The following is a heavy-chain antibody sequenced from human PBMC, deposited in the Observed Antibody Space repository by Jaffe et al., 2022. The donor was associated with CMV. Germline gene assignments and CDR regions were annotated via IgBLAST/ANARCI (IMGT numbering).Heavy chain of an antibody. CDR1: GGSISSSSYY. CDR2: IYYSGST. D-gene: IGHD3-9*01. CDR3: ARTFYDILTGYSHDAFDI. Sequence: QLQLQESGPGLVKPSETLSLTCTVSGGSISSSSYYWGWIRQPPGKGLEWIGSIYYSGSTYYNPSLKSRVTISVDTSKNQFSLKLSSVTAADTAVYYCARTFYDILTGYSHDAFDIWGQGTMVTVSS. V-gene: IGHV4-39*01. J-gene: IGHJ3*02.